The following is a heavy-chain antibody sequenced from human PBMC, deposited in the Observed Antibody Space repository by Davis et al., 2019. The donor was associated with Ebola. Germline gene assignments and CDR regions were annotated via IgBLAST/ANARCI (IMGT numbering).Heavy chain of an antibody. CDR2: INHSGST. Sequence: SETLSLTCAVYGGSFSGYYWSWIRQPPGKGLEWFGEINHSGSTNYNPSLKSRVTISVDTSKNQFSLKLSSVTAADTAVYYCARQGRYCSGGSCYPTGRIDPWGQGTLVTVSS. CDR3: ARQGRYCSGGSCYPTGRIDP. D-gene: IGHD2-15*01. J-gene: IGHJ5*02. CDR1: GGSFSGYY. V-gene: IGHV4-34*01.